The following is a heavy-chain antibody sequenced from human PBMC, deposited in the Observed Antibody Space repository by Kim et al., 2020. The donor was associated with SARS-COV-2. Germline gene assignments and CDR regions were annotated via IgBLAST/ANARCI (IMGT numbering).Heavy chain of an antibody. D-gene: IGHD3-10*01. J-gene: IGHJ1*01. CDR2: INHSGST. V-gene: IGHV4-34*01. CDR3: AREYYYGSGSKYFQH. CDR1: GGSFSGYY. Sequence: SETLSLTCAVYGGSFSGYYWSWIRQPPGKGLEWIGEINHSGSTNYNPSLKSRVTISVDTSKNQFSLKLSSVTAADTAVYYCAREYYYGSGSKYFQHWGQGTLVTVSS.